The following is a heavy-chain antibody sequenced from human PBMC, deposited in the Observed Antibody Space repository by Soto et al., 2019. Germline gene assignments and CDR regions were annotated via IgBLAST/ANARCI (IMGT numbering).Heavy chain of an antibody. J-gene: IGHJ6*02. CDR3: ARTKDIVVVVAAADYYYYGMDV. Sequence: QVQLVQSGAEVKKPGSSVKVSCKASGGTFSSYAISWVRQAPGQGLEWMGGIIPIFGTANYAQKFQGRVTITADESTSTAYMELSSLRSEDTAVYYCARTKDIVVVVAAADYYYYGMDVWGQGTTVTASS. CDR2: IIPIFGTA. CDR1: GGTFSSYA. V-gene: IGHV1-69*12. D-gene: IGHD2-15*01.